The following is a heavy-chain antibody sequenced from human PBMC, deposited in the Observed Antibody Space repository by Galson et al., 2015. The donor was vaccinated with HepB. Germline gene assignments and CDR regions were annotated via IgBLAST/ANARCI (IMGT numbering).Heavy chain of an antibody. Sequence: SLRLSCAASGFTFSSYAMHWVRQAPGKGLEWVAVISYDGSNKYYADSVKGRFTISRDNSKNTLYLQMNSLRAEDTAVYYCAVDYGGNSFDYWGQGTLVTVSS. CDR1: GFTFSSYA. J-gene: IGHJ4*02. V-gene: IGHV3-30*04. D-gene: IGHD4-23*01. CDR2: ISYDGSNK. CDR3: AVDYGGNSFDY.